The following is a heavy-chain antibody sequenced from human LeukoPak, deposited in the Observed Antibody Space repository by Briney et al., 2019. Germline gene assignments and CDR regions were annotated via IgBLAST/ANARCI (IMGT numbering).Heavy chain of an antibody. CDR2: IYYSGST. V-gene: IGHV4-59*08. Sequence: SETLSLTCTVSDGSISSYYWSWIRQPPGKGLEWIGYIYYSGSTNYNPSLKSRVTISVDTSKNQFSLKLSSVTAADTAVYYCARRYSSSWYSYFDYWGQGTLVTVSS. D-gene: IGHD6-13*01. J-gene: IGHJ4*02. CDR1: DGSISSYY. CDR3: ARRYSSSWYSYFDY.